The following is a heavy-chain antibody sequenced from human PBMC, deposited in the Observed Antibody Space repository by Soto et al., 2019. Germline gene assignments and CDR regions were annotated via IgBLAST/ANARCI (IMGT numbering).Heavy chain of an antibody. CDR1: GGSINNHY. Sequence: QVQLQESGPGLLKPSETLSLTCTVSGGSINNHYCSWIRQSPGKGLEWIGYVHYSGTTNYNPSLRRRVTISADMPKNQFSLKLSSVTAADTAVYYCTRGPGWLPDRWGQGTPVTVSS. D-gene: IGHD6-19*01. CDR3: TRGPGWLPDR. V-gene: IGHV4-59*11. J-gene: IGHJ5*02. CDR2: VHYSGTT.